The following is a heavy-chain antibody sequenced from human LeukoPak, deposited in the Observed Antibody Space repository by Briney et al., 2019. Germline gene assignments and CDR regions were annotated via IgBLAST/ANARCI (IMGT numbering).Heavy chain of an antibody. D-gene: IGHD1-26*01. Sequence: PGGSLRLSCAASGFTFSSYWMSWVRQAPGKGLEWVANIKQDGSEKYYVDSVKGRFTISRDNAKNSLYLQMNSLRAEDTAVYYCARDPAGIWSYHPYDAFDIWGQGTMVTVSS. V-gene: IGHV3-7*01. CDR2: IKQDGSEK. J-gene: IGHJ3*02. CDR3: ARDPAGIWSYHPYDAFDI. CDR1: GFTFSSYW.